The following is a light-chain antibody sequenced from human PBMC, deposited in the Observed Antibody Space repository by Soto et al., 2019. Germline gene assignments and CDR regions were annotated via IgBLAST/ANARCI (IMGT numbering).Light chain of an antibody. J-gene: IGKJ2*01. CDR1: QGISSY. Sequence: AIRMTQSPSSLSASTGDRVTITCRASQGISSYLAWYQQKPGKAPKLLIYAASTLQSGVPSRFSGSGSGTDFTLTISCLQSEDCATYYCQQYYSYPRLTMYTFGQVTKLEIK. CDR3: QQYYSYPRLTMYT. V-gene: IGKV1-8*01. CDR2: AAS.